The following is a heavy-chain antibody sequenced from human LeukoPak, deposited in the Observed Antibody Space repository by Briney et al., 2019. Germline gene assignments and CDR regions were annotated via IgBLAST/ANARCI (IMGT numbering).Heavy chain of an antibody. J-gene: IGHJ5*02. CDR2: ISAYKGNT. V-gene: IGHV1-18*01. CDR1: GYTFSNYG. CDR3: ARITYCSGGSCYENNWFDP. D-gene: IGHD2-15*01. Sequence: AAVKVSCKASGYTFSNYGITWVRQAPGQGLEWLGWISAYKGNTNYAQKLQGRVTMTTDTSTSTAYMELRSLRSDDTAVYYCARITYCSGGSCYENNWFDPWGQGTLVTVSS.